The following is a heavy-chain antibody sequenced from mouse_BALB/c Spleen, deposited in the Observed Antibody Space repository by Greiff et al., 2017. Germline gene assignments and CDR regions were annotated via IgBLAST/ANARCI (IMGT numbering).Heavy chain of an antibody. J-gene: IGHJ3*01. CDR2: ISSGSSTI. Sequence: EVQLVESGGGLVQPGGSRKLSCAASGFTFSSFGMHWVRQAPEKGLEWVAYISSGSSTIYYADTVKGRFTISRDNPKNTLFLQMTSLRSEDTAMYYCAIDYGSSPAWFAYWGQGTLVTVSA. CDR1: GFTFSSFG. V-gene: IGHV5-17*02. CDR3: AIDYGSSPAWFAY. D-gene: IGHD1-1*01.